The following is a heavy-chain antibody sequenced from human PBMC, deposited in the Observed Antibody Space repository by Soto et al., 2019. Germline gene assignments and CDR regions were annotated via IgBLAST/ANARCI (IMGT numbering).Heavy chain of an antibody. V-gene: IGHV4-39*01. D-gene: IGHD6-13*01. Sequence: SETLSLTCTVSGGSISSSSYYWGWIRQPPGKGLEWIGSIYYSGSTYYNPSLKSRVTISVDTSKNQFSLKLSSVTAADTAVYYCASTAAGSSYFDYWGQGTLLTVSS. J-gene: IGHJ4*02. CDR3: ASTAAGSSYFDY. CDR2: IYYSGST. CDR1: GGSISSSSYY.